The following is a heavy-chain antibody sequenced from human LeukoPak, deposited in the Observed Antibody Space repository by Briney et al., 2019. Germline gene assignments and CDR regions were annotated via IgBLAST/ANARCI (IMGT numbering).Heavy chain of an antibody. CDR3: ARGTDYYDSTGYPIDY. CDR2: IYPGDSDT. D-gene: IGHD3-22*01. Sequence: GESLKISCKGSGYTFTSYWIGWVRQMPGKGLEWMGIIYPGDSDTRYSPSFQGQVTISADKSTTTAYLQWSSLKASDTAMYYCARGTDYYDSTGYPIDYWGQGTLVTVSS. CDR1: GYTFTSYW. J-gene: IGHJ4*02. V-gene: IGHV5-51*01.